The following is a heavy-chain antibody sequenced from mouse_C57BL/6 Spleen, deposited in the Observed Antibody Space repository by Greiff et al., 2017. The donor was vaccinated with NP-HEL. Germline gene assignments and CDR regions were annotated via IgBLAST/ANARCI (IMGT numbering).Heavy chain of an antibody. D-gene: IGHD3-2*02. V-gene: IGHV1-47*01. CDR3: ARGGTAQALFAY. Sequence: QVQLQQSGAELVKPGASVKMSCKASGYTFTTYPIEWMKQNHGKSLEWIGNFHPYNDDTKYNEKFKGKATLTVENSYSKVYLELSRLTSDDSAVYYCARGGTAQALFAYWGQGTLVTVSA. CDR2: FHPYNDDT. J-gene: IGHJ3*01. CDR1: GYTFTTYP.